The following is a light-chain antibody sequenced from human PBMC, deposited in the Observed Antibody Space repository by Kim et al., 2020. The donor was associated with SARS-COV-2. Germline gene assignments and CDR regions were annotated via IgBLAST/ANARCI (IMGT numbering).Light chain of an antibody. CDR2: VKN. V-gene: IGLV3-19*01. Sequence: SSELTQDPVVSVALGQTVRITCQGDSLRSYYASWYQQKPGQAPVLVIYVKNNRPSGIPDRFSGSISGNTASLIITEAQAEDEADYYCNSRDTSGNLHVAFGGGTQLTVL. J-gene: IGLJ2*01. CDR3: NSRDTSGNLHVA. CDR1: SLRSYY.